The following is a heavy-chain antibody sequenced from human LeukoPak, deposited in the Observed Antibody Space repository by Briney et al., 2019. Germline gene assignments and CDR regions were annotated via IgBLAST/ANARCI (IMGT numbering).Heavy chain of an antibody. CDR2: IWYDGSNK. V-gene: IGHV3-33*01. Sequence: GGSLRLSCAASGFTFSSYGMHWVRQAPGKGLEWVAVIWYDGSNKYYADSVKGRFTISRDNSKNTLYLQMNSLRAEDTAVYYCAREVGATTWGFDYWGQGTLVTVSS. CDR1: GFTFSSYG. D-gene: IGHD1-26*01. CDR3: AREVGATTWGFDY. J-gene: IGHJ4*02.